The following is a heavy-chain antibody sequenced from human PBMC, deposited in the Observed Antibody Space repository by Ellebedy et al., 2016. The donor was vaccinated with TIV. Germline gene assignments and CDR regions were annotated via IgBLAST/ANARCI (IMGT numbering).Heavy chain of an antibody. Sequence: GESLKISCAASGFTFSSYGMHWVRQAPGKGLEWVAVIWYDGSNKYYADSVKGRFTISRDNSKNTLYLQMNSLRAEDTAVYYCARGSQGSGGSCHVWGQGTLVTVSS. D-gene: IGHD2-15*01. CDR1: GFTFSSYG. CDR2: IWYDGSNK. J-gene: IGHJ4*02. V-gene: IGHV3-33*01. CDR3: ARGSQGSGGSCHV.